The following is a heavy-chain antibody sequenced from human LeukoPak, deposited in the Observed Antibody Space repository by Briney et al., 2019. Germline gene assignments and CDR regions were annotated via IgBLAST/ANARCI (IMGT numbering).Heavy chain of an antibody. J-gene: IGHJ4*02. D-gene: IGHD2-2*01. CDR1: GGSFSGYY. Sequence: PSETLSLTCALYGGSFSGYYWSWIRQPPGKGLEWIGEINHSGSTNYNPSLKSRVTISVDTSKNQFSLKLSSVTAADTAVYYCARGTVVVPAAITPWRFSMFRYWGQGTLVTV. CDR3: ARGTVVVPAAITPWRFSMFRY. CDR2: INHSGST. V-gene: IGHV4-34*01.